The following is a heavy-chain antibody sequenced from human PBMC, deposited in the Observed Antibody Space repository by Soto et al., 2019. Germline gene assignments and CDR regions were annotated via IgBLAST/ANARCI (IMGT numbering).Heavy chain of an antibody. J-gene: IGHJ1*01. Sequence: QVQLVQSGAEVKKPGASVKVSCKASGYIFTSYYIHWVRQAPGQGLEWMALINPSGGTTNYAQKFQGRFTMTRDTSTSTGYMERSSLRSEDTAVYYLARALHYHEAIGYPGYFQHWVQGTLVTVSS. V-gene: IGHV1-46*01. D-gene: IGHD3-22*01. CDR1: GYIFTSYY. CDR2: INPSGGTT. CDR3: ARALHYHEAIGYPGYFQH.